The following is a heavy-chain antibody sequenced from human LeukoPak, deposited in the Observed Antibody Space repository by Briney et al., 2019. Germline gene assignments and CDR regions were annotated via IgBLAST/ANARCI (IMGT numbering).Heavy chain of an antibody. CDR1: GFTFSSYS. V-gene: IGHV3-21*01. CDR3: ARESRVGGDAFDI. CDR2: ISSSSSYI. D-gene: IGHD1-26*01. J-gene: IGHJ3*02. Sequence: PGGSLRLSSAASGFTFSSYSMNWVRQAPGKGLEWVSSISSSSSYIYYADSVKGRFTISRDNAKNSLYLQMNSLRAEDTAVYYCARESRVGGDAFDIWGQGTMVTVSS.